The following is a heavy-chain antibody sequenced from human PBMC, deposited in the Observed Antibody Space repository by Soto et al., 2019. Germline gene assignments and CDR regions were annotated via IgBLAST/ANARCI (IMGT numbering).Heavy chain of an antibody. CDR3: AKDGSTIFGVLKKYYFDY. J-gene: IGHJ4*02. CDR1: GFTFSSYG. Sequence: QVQLVESGGGVVQPGRSLRLSCAASGFTFSSYGMHWVRQAPGKGLEWVAVISYDGSNKYYADSVKGRFTISRDNSKNTLYLQMTSLRAEDTAVYYCAKDGSTIFGVLKKYYFDYWGQGTLVTVSS. D-gene: IGHD3-3*01. V-gene: IGHV3-30*18. CDR2: ISYDGSNK.